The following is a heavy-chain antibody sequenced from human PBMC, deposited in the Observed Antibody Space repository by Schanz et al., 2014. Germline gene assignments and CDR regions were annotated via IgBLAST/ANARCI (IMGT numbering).Heavy chain of an antibody. CDR3: TRGGYSYALSAFDI. D-gene: IGHD5-18*01. J-gene: IGHJ3*02. Sequence: QVQLVQSGAEVKKPGASVKVSCKASGYTFTSYGISWVRQAPGLGLEWMGWISDYNGDTNYALKLQGRVTMTTDTSTGTAYMELRSLRSDDTALYYCTRGGYSYALSAFDIWGQGTMVTVSS. V-gene: IGHV1-18*04. CDR1: GYTFTSYG. CDR2: ISDYNGDT.